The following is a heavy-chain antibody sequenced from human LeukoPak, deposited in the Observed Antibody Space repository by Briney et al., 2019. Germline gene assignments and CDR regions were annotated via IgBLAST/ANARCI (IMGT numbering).Heavy chain of an antibody. CDR2: ITGSTGST. CDR1: GFTFSSYA. J-gene: IGHJ4*02. Sequence: PGGSLRLSCAASGFTFSSYAMSWVRQVPGKGLEWVSLITGSTGSTYYVDSVRGRFTISRDPSKNILFLQMNSLRAEDTAFYYCVKGGRWLHSYFDSWGQGTLVTVSS. D-gene: IGHD5-12*01. CDR3: VKGGRWLHSYFDS. V-gene: IGHV3-23*01.